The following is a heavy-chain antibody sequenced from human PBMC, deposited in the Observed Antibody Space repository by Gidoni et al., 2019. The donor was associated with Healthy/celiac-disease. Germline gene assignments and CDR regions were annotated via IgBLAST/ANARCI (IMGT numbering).Heavy chain of an antibody. CDR1: GGSISSYY. D-gene: IGHD6-13*01. CDR3: AGALKYSSSWYNYYYYGMDV. J-gene: IGHJ6*02. V-gene: IGHV4-59*01. Sequence: QVQLQESGPGLVKPSETLSLTCTVSGGSISSYYWSWIRQPPGKGLEWIGYIYYSGSTNYNPSLKSRVTISVDTSKNQFSLKLSSVTAADTAVYYCAGALKYSSSWYNYYYYGMDVWGQGTTVTVSS. CDR2: IYYSGST.